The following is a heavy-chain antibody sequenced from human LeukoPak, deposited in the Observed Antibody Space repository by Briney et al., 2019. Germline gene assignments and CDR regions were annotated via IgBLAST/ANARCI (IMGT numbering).Heavy chain of an antibody. V-gene: IGHV3-33*01. CDR2: IWHDGSVL. CDR1: GFTLRSC. J-gene: IGHJ4*02. D-gene: IGHD3-10*01. CDR3: ARDRGQDDPIDI. Sequence: PGRSLRLSCAASGFTLRSCMHWVRQAPGEGLEWVAVIWHDGSVLDYSESVKGRFTVSRDNRKNTLYLQMDSLRAEDTAVYYCARDRGQDDPIDIWGQGTLVTVSS.